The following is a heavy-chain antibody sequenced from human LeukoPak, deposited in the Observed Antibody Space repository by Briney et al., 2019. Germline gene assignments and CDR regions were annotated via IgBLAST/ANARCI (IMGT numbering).Heavy chain of an antibody. J-gene: IGHJ4*02. CDR2: IWYVGSNK. Sequence: GSLRLSCAASGFTFSSYGMHWVRQAPVKGLEWVAVIWYVGSNKYYADSVKGRFTISRDNSKNTLYLQMNSLRAEDTAVYYCARGIVRYSSGWYFDYWGQGTLVTVSS. CDR1: GFTFSSYG. CDR3: ARGIVRYSSGWYFDY. V-gene: IGHV3-33*01. D-gene: IGHD6-19*01.